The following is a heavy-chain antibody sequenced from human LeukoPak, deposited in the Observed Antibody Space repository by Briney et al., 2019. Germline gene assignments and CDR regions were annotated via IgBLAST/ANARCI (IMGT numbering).Heavy chain of an antibody. D-gene: IGHD6-13*01. Sequence: GGSLRLSCSASGFTFSSYSMNWVRQAPGKGLEWVSSISSSSSYIYYADSVKGRFTISRDNAKNSLYLQMNSLRAEDTAVYYCARDIWGSSWYGGEFDYWGQGTLVTVSS. CDR1: GFTFSSYS. CDR3: ARDIWGSSWYGGEFDY. CDR2: ISSSSSYI. V-gene: IGHV3-21*01. J-gene: IGHJ4*02.